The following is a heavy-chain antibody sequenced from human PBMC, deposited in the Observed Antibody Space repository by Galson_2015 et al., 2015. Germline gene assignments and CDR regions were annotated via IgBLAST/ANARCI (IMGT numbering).Heavy chain of an antibody. J-gene: IGHJ4*02. CDR1: GFIVSSNY. CDR2: IYSGGST. D-gene: IGHD3-10*01. V-gene: IGHV3-53*01. CDR3: ASPYGSGNNYLSDFDY. Sequence: SLRLSCAASGFIVSSNYMSWVRQAPGKGLEWVSTIYSGGSTFYADSMKGRCTISRDNAKNTLYLQMNSMRVEDTAVYYCASPYGSGNNYLSDFDYGGQGTRSTSSS.